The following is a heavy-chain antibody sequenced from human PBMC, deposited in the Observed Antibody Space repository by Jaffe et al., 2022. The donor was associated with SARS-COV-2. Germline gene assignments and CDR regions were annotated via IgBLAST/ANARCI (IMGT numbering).Heavy chain of an antibody. D-gene: IGHD2-2*01. CDR2: ISYDGSNK. Sequence: QVQLVESGGGVVQPGRSLRLSCAASGFTFSSYGMDWVRQAPGKGLEWVAVISYDGSNKYYADSVKGRFTISRDNSKNTLYLEMNSLRAEDTAVYYCAKDNRDYATGYYYGMDVWGQGTTVTVSS. V-gene: IGHV3-30*18. CDR1: GFTFSSYG. CDR3: AKDNRDYATGYYYGMDV. J-gene: IGHJ6*02.